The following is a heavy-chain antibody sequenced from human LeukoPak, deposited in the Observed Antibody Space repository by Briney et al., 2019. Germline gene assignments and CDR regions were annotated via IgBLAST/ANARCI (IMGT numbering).Heavy chain of an antibody. D-gene: IGHD2-15*01. V-gene: IGHV6-1*01. CDR1: GDSVSSYTAA. Sequence: SQTLSLTCAISGDSVSSYTAAWNWIRQSPSRGLEWLGRTYYRSKWYNDYGESVKSRITINPDTSKNQFSLQLNSVTPDDTAVYYCARDGWPAFDYWGQGTLVTVSS. CDR2: TYYRSKWYN. J-gene: IGHJ4*02. CDR3: ARDGWPAFDY.